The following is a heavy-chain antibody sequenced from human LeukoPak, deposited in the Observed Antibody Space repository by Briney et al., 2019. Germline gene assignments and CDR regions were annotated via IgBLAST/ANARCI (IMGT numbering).Heavy chain of an antibody. CDR3: AGELGYCSSTSCYPGWFDP. CDR1: GFTFSSYE. J-gene: IGHJ5*02. V-gene: IGHV3-48*03. D-gene: IGHD2-2*01. Sequence: GGSLRLSCAASGFTFSSYEMNWVRQAPGKGLEWVSYISSSGSTIYYADSVKGRFTISRDNAKNSLYLQMSSLRAEDTAVYNCAGELGYCSSTSCYPGWFDPWGQGTLVTVSS. CDR2: ISSSGSTI.